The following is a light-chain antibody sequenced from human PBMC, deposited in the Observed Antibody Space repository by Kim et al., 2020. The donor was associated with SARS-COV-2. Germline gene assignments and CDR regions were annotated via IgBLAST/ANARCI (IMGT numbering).Light chain of an antibody. CDR3: LQSYSTPLT. CDR1: QSIGNY. Sequence: DIQMTQSPSALSLSVGDTVTITCRTSQSIGNYLNWYQQSPGKAPDLLIYAASSLQSGVPSRFSGSGSGTEFTLTITSLQPEDFATYYCLQSYSTPLTFGGGTKVEI. CDR2: AAS. J-gene: IGKJ4*01. V-gene: IGKV1-39*01.